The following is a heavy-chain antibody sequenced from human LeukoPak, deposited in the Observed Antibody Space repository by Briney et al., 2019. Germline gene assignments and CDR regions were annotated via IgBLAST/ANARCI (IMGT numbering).Heavy chain of an antibody. V-gene: IGHV3-30*02. J-gene: IGHJ4*02. CDR1: GFTFSSYG. Sequence: GGSLRLSCAASGFTFSSYGMHWVRRAPGKGLEWVAFIRYDGSNKYYADSVKGRFTISRDNSKNTLYLQMNSLRAEDTAVYYCAKESRGKIAAAGTVIDYWGQGTLVTVSS. CDR3: AKESRGKIAAAGTVIDY. CDR2: IRYDGSNK. D-gene: IGHD6-13*01.